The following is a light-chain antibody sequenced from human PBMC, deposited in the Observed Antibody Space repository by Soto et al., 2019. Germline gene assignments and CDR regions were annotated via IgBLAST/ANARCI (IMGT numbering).Light chain of an antibody. V-gene: IGLV1-44*01. J-gene: IGLJ3*02. Sequence: QAVLTQPPSVSGTPGQRVTISCSGSNSNIGSNTVNWYQKLPGRAPKLLVYSNNNKRPSGDPARFFGFKSGNSASLAIRVLQSEDETDYYCAAWDDSFKGPVFGVGTKLTVL. CDR2: SNNN. CDR1: NSNIGSNT. CDR3: AAWDDSFKGPV.